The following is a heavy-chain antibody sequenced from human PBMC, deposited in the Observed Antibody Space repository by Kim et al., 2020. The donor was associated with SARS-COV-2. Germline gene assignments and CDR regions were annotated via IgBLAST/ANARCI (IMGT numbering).Heavy chain of an antibody. Sequence: GGSLRLSCAASGFSFSSYGMHWVRQAPGKGLEWVSVIWYDGTNKYSADSVKGRFTISRDNSKNTLYLQMNSLRAEDTAVYYCARDRDYYWCEGTLVTVSS. CDR3: ARDRDYY. V-gene: IGHV3-33*01. CDR1: GFSFSSYG. D-gene: IGHD2-21*02. J-gene: IGHJ4*02. CDR2: IWYDGTNK.